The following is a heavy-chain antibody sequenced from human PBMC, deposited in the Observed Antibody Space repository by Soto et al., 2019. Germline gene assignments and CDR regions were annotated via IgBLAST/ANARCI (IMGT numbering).Heavy chain of an antibody. CDR2: IYYSGTT. D-gene: IGHD4-17*01. J-gene: IGHJ6*02. V-gene: IGHV4-28*03. Sequence: PSETLSLTCAVSGYSISSSNWWGWIRQPPGKGLEWIGYIYYSGTTYYNPSLKSRVTMSVDTSKNQFSLKLTSVTAVDTAVYYCAREGALLYGGNPDYYYTAGVWGQGTTVTGSS. CDR1: GYSISSSNW. CDR3: AREGALLYGGNPDYYYTAGV.